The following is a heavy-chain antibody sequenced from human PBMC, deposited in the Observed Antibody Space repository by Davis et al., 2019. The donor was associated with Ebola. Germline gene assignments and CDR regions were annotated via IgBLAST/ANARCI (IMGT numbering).Heavy chain of an antibody. V-gene: IGHV1-8*01. CDR2: MNPNSGNT. D-gene: IGHD4-17*01. CDR3: SSGFGGDYVWKDYYYYGMDV. CDR1: GYTFTSYD. J-gene: IGHJ6*02. Sequence: ASVKVSCKASGYTFTSYDINWVRQATGQGLEWMGWMNPNSGNTGYAQKFQGRVTMTRNTSISKAYMELSSLRSEDTAVYYCSSGFGGDYVWKDYYYYGMDVWGQGTTVTVSS.